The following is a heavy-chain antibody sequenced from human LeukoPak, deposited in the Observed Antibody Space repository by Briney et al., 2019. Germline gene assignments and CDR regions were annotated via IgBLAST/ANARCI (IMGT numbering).Heavy chain of an antibody. Sequence: GASVKVSCKASGYTFTSYGISWVRQAPGQGLEWMGWISAYNGNTNYAQKLQGRVTMTTDTSTSTAYMELRSLRSDDTAVYYYARDRVLRDLRGGWFDPWGQGTLVTVSS. D-gene: IGHD3-16*01. V-gene: IGHV1-18*01. CDR3: ARDRVLRDLRGGWFDP. CDR2: ISAYNGNT. CDR1: GYTFTSYG. J-gene: IGHJ5*02.